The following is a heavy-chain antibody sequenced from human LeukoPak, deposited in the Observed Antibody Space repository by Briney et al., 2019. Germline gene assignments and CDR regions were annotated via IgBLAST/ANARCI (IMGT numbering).Heavy chain of an antibody. V-gene: IGHV3-23*01. CDR1: GFNFGSYG. Sequence: AGGSLRLSCAASGFNFGSYGMSWVRQAPGKGLEWVSAISGSGGSTYYADSVKGRFTISRDNSKNTLYLQMNSLRAEDTAVYYCAKFPGSGSLYWYFDLWGRGTLVTVSS. J-gene: IGHJ2*01. D-gene: IGHD3-10*01. CDR2: ISGSGGST. CDR3: AKFPGSGSLYWYFDL.